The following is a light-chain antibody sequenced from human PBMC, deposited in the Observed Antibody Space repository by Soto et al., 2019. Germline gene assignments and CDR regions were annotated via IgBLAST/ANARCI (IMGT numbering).Light chain of an antibody. V-gene: IGLV2-14*01. CDR1: SSDIDTYNY. J-gene: IGLJ1*01. CDR2: EVT. CDR3: SSYTSSTDYV. Sequence: QSVLTQPASVSGSPGQSITISCTGTSSDIDTYNYVSWYQQHPGKAPKLIIYEVTNRPSGVSNRFSGSKSGDTASLTISGLRAEDEADYYCSSYTSSTDYVFGPGTKLTVL.